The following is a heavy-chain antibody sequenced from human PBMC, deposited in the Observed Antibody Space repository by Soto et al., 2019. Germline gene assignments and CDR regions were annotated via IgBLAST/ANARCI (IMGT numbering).Heavy chain of an antibody. D-gene: IGHD2-15*01. CDR2: IIPILGIA. V-gene: IGHV1-69*04. Sequence: GASVKVSCKASGYTFTSYDINWVRQAPGQGLEWMGRIIPILGIANYAQKFQGRVTITADKSTSTAYMELSSLRSEDTAVYYCARVRKLPGEYYYMDVWGKGTTVTVSS. J-gene: IGHJ6*03. CDR3: ARVRKLPGEYYYMDV. CDR1: GYTFTSYD.